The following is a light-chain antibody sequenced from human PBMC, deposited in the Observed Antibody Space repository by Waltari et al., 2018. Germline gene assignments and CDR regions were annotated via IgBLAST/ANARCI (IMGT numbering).Light chain of an antibody. J-gene: IGKJ1*01. CDR3: QQYSSFWT. CDR1: QPITTW. Sequence: DIQMTQSPSTLSASVGDRVTITCRASQPITTWVAWYQQKPGQAPHLLIYDASRVEFGVPTRFSGSGSGTEFTLTISSLRPDDFATYYCQQYSSFWTFGQGTKVEIK. CDR2: DAS. V-gene: IGKV1-5*01.